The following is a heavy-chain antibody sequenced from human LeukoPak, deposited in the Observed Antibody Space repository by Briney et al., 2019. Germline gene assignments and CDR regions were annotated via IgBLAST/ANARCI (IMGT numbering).Heavy chain of an antibody. CDR3: ARAGYSYGFGC. CDR1: GGSFSGHY. Sequence: SETLSLTCAVYGGSFSGHYWSWIRQPPGKGLEWIGEINHSGSTNYNPSLKSRVTISVDTSKNQFSLKLSSVTAADTAVYYCARAGYSYGFGCWGQGTRVTVSS. J-gene: IGHJ4*02. D-gene: IGHD5-18*01. CDR2: INHSGST. V-gene: IGHV4-34*01.